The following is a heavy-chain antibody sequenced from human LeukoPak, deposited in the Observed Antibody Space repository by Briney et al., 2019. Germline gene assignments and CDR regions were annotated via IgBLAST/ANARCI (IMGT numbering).Heavy chain of an antibody. Sequence: GASVKVSCKASGYTFTGYYMHWVRQAPGQGLEWMGWINPNSGGTNYAQKFQGRVTMTRDTSISTAYMELSRLRSDDTAVYYCARGHRYCSGGSCYHVPYYYYGMDVWGQGTTVTVSS. CDR2: INPNSGGT. J-gene: IGHJ6*02. CDR3: ARGHRYCSGGSCYHVPYYYYGMDV. CDR1: GYTFTGYY. D-gene: IGHD2-15*01. V-gene: IGHV1-2*02.